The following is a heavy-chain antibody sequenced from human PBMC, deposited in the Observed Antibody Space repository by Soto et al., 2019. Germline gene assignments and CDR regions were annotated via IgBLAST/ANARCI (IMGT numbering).Heavy chain of an antibody. Sequence: PSEALSLTCTVSGGSISSGGYYWSWIRQHPGKGLEWIGYIYYSGSTYYNPSLKSRVTISVDTSKNQFSLKLSSVTAADTAVYYCARGSTVTTIRYYYYGMDVWGQGTTVTVSS. V-gene: IGHV4-31*03. D-gene: IGHD4-4*01. CDR1: GGSISSGGYY. J-gene: IGHJ6*02. CDR3: ARGSTVTTIRYYYYGMDV. CDR2: IYYSGST.